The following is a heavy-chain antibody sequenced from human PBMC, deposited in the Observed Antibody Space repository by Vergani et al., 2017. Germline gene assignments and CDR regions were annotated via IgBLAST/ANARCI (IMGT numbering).Heavy chain of an antibody. CDR2: IIPTFGAA. Sequence: QVQLVQSGAEVKKPGSSLILSCKASGGSFKNYAFSWVRHAPGQGLEWLGGIIPTFGAATYAQRFQGRVTMPRDTSTSTVYMELSSLRSEDTAVYYCARQDTAMGNYFDSWGQGTLVTVSS. CDR1: GGSFKNYA. J-gene: IGHJ4*02. CDR3: ARQDTAMGNYFDS. D-gene: IGHD5-18*01. V-gene: IGHV1-69*06.